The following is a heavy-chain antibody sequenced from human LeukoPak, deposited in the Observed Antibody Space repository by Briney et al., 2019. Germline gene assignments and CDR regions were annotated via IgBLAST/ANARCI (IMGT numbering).Heavy chain of an antibody. V-gene: IGHV4-59*01. D-gene: IGHD6-19*01. CDR2: IYYSGST. J-gene: IGHJ5*02. CDR3: ARESYSSGWYRVNWFDP. CDR1: GGSISSYY. Sequence: PSETLSLTCTVSGGSISSYYWSWIRQPPGKGLEWIGYIYYSGSTNYNPSLKSRVTISVDTSKNQFSLKLSSVTAADTAVYYCARESYSSGWYRVNWFDPWGQGTLVTVSS.